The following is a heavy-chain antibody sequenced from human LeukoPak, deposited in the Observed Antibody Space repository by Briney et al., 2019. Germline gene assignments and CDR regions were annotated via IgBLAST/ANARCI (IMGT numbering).Heavy chain of an antibody. V-gene: IGHV3-53*05. CDR2: IYTGGDT. CDR1: GFTVSSNY. D-gene: IGHD2-2*01. J-gene: IGHJ6*03. CDR3: VRETCSSASCFSSKYYYYYMDV. Sequence: GGSLRLSCAASGFTVSSNYMSWVRQAPGKGLEWVSVIYTGGDTYYADSVKGRFTVSRGYSKNTLYLQMNGLRSEDTAVYYCVRETCSSASCFSSKYYYYYMDVWGKGTTVTVSS.